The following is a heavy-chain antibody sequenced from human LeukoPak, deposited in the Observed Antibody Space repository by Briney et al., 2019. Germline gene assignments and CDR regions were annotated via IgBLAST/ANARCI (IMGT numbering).Heavy chain of an antibody. Sequence: PSETLSLTCTVSGGSISSGDYYWSWIRQPPGKGLEWIGYIYYSGSTYYNPSLKSRVTISVDTSKNQFSLKLSSVTAADTAVYYCARVRQPVYGMDVWGQGTTVTVSS. CDR1: GGSISSGDYY. J-gene: IGHJ6*02. D-gene: IGHD6-6*01. CDR2: IYYSGST. V-gene: IGHV4-30-4*01. CDR3: ARVRQPVYGMDV.